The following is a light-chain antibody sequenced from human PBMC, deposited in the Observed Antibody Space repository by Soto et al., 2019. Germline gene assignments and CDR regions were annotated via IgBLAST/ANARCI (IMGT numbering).Light chain of an antibody. CDR2: GAS. V-gene: IGKV3-15*01. CDR3: QQYNNWLWT. Sequence: EIVMTQSPATLSVSPGERATLSCRASQSVSSNLARYQQKPGQAPRLLIYGASTRATGIPARFSGSGSGTEFTLTISSLQSEDFAVYYCQQYNNWLWTFGQGTKVDNK. J-gene: IGKJ1*01. CDR1: QSVSSN.